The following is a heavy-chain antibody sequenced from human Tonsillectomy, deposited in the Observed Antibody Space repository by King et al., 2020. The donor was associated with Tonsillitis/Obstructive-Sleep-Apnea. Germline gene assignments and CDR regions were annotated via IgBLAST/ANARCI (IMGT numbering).Heavy chain of an antibody. CDR1: GFTFSSYA. CDR3: ARDSLGHYFDY. J-gene: IGHJ4*02. Sequence: QVQLVESGGGVVQPGRSLRLSCAASGFTFSSYAMYWVRQAPGKGLEWVAIISYDGSNKYYADSVKGRFTISRDNSKNTLYLQLNSLRAEDTAVYYCARDSLGHYFDYWGQGTLVTVSS. CDR2: ISYDGSNK. V-gene: IGHV3-30*04. D-gene: IGHD3-16*01.